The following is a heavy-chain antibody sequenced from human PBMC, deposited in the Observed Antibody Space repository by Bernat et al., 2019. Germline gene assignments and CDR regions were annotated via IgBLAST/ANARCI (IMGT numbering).Heavy chain of an antibody. CDR2: IYYSGST. D-gene: IGHD3-10*01. CDR1: GGSISSSSYY. CDR3: ARQPTGRGVPRYYYGMDV. Sequence: QLQLQESGPGLVKPSETLSLTCTVSGGSISSSSYYWGWIRQPPGKGLEWIGSIYYSGSTYYNPSLKSRVTISVDTSKNQFSLKLSSVTAADTAVYYCARQPTGRGVPRYYYGMDVWGQGTTVTVSS. V-gene: IGHV4-39*01. J-gene: IGHJ6*02.